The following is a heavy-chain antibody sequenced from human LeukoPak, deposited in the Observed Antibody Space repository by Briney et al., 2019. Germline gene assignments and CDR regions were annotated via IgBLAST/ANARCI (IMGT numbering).Heavy chain of an antibody. CDR2: IRYDGSNK. V-gene: IGHV3-30*02. CDR1: GFTFSSYG. D-gene: IGHD3-16*01. J-gene: IGHJ6*03. Sequence: WGSLRLSCAASGFTFSSYGMHWVRQAPGKGLEWVAFIRYDGSNKYYADSVKGRFTISKDNSKNTLYLQMNSLRAEDTAVYYCAKGRMLNGDYGYMDVWGKGTTVTISS. CDR3: AKGRMLNGDYGYMDV.